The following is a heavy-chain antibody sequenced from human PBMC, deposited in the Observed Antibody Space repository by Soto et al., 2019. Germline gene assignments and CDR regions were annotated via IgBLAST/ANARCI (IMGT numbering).Heavy chain of an antibody. CDR2: INPNSGGT. CDR1: GYTFTGYY. CDR3: ARGCRLGYVNYYYYGMDV. Sequence: QVQLVQSGAEVKKPGASVKVSCKASGYTFTGYYMHWVRQAPGQGLEWMGWINPNSGGTNYAQKFQGWVTMTRDTSISTAYMELSRLRSDDTAVYYCARGCRLGYVNYYYYGMDVWGQGTTVTVSS. J-gene: IGHJ6*02. D-gene: IGHD1-1*01. V-gene: IGHV1-2*04.